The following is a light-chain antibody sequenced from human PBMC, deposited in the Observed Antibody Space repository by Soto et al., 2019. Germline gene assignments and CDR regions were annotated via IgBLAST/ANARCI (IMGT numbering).Light chain of an antibody. V-gene: IGKV1-6*01. CDR3: QQRRNGPLT. Sequence: AIQMTQSPSSLSASVGDRVTITCRASHGIGNDLGWYQQKPGKAPKLLIYAASSLQSGVPSRFSGSGSGTDFTLTISSLQPEDFAVYYCQQRRNGPLTFGGGTKVEIK. CDR1: HGIGND. J-gene: IGKJ4*01. CDR2: AAS.